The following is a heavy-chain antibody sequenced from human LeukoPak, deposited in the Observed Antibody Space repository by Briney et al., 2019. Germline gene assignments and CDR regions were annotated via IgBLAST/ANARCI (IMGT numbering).Heavy chain of an antibody. D-gene: IGHD5-18*01. J-gene: IGHJ4*02. CDR1: GFTFSSYG. CDR2: ISYDGSNK. V-gene: IGHV3-30*18. CDR3: AKGNTAMGIDY. Sequence: PGGALRLSCAASGFTFSSYGMHWGRQAPGKGLEWVAVISYDGSNKYYAASVKGRFTISRDNSKNTLYLQMNRLRAEDTAVYYCAKGNTAMGIDYWGQGTLGTVSS.